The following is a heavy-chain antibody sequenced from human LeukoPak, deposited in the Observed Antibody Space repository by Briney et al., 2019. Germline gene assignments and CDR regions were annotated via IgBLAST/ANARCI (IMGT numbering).Heavy chain of an antibody. V-gene: IGHV3-64*01. CDR3: ARSVPAAMSALDI. CDR1: GFIFSSYT. Sequence: GGSLRLSCSASGFIFSSYTMQWVRHAPGKGLEYVSAISSNGDTTYYATSVKGRFTISRDNSKDTLYLQVGSLRAEDTSVYYCARSVPAAMSALDIWGQGTMVTVSS. CDR2: ISSNGDTT. J-gene: IGHJ3*02. D-gene: IGHD2-2*01.